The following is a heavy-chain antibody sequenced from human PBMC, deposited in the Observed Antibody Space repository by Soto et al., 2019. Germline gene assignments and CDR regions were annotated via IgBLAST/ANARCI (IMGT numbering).Heavy chain of an antibody. D-gene: IGHD3-9*01. V-gene: IGHV3-33*01. Sequence: GGSLRLSCTASGFTFGDYAMSWFRQAPGKGLEWVAIIWYDGSSKYYGDSVKGRFTISRDNSESALYLQMNNLSVEDTAVYYCAREATGRKLDYWGQGTLVTVS. CDR2: IWYDGSSK. J-gene: IGHJ4*02. CDR3: AREATGRKLDY. CDR1: GFTFGDYA.